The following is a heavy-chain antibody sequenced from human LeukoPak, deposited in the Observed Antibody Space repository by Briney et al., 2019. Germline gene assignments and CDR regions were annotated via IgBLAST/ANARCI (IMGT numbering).Heavy chain of an antibody. CDR3: ARGREGSKPWVEFHP. V-gene: IGHV3-66*02. Sequence: GGSLRLSCAISGITVSQSDMSWVRQAPGRGLEWVSLIYTDGATHYADSVKGRFTISRDTSKNTVYLEMRNLRPEDTAVYFCARGREGSKPWVEFHPWGQGTLVTVSS. CDR2: IYTDGAT. D-gene: IGHD3-10*01. J-gene: IGHJ5*02. CDR1: GITVSQSD.